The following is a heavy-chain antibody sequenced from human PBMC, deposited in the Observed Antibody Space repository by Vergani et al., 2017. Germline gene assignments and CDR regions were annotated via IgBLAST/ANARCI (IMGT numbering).Heavy chain of an antibody. CDR2: INPSGGST. V-gene: IGHV1-46*03. CDR1: GYTFTNYY. D-gene: IGHD2-15*01. Sequence: QVQLVQSGAEVKKPGASVKVSCKASGYTFTNYYMHWVRQAPGQGLEWMGIINPSGGSTSYAQKFQGRVTMTRDTSTSTVYMELSSLRSEDTAVYYCARSETCRGGSCYFQPVGGREGSRMDVWSQGTTATVSS. J-gene: IGHJ6*02. CDR3: ARSETCRGGSCYFQPVGGREGSRMDV.